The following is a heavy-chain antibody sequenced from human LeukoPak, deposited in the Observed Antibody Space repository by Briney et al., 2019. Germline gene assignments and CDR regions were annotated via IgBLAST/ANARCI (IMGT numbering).Heavy chain of an antibody. CDR3: ARVSARLEIYWYFDL. D-gene: IGHD5-24*01. J-gene: IGHJ2*01. Sequence: KPSETLSLTCTVSGGSISSGGYSWSWIRQPPGKGLEWIGYIYHSGSTYYNPSLKSRVTISVDRSKNQFSLKLSSVTAADTAVYYCARVSARLEIYWYFDLWGRGTLVTVSS. CDR2: IYHSGST. V-gene: IGHV4-30-2*01. CDR1: GGSISSGGYS.